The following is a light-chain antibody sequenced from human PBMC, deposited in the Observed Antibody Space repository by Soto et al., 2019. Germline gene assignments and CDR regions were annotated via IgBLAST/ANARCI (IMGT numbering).Light chain of an antibody. CDR2: DVS. J-gene: IGLJ1*01. CDR3: ASYTNSIPYV. Sequence: QSVLTQPASVSGSPGQSITISCTGTNSDVGGYNYVSWYQQHPGKAPKLLIYDVSSRPSGLSNRFSGSKSGNTASLIISGLQAEDEADYYCASYTNSIPYVFGSGTKVTVL. V-gene: IGLV2-14*03. CDR1: NSDVGGYNY.